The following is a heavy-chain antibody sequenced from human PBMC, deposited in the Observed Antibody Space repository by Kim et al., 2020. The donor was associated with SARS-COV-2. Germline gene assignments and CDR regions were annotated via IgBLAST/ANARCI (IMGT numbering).Heavy chain of an antibody. V-gene: IGHV1-2*02. CDR1: GYTFTGYY. Sequence: ASVKVSCKASGYTFTGYYMHWVRQAPGQGLEWMGWINPNSGGTNYAQKFQGRVTMTRDTSISTAYMELSRLRSDDTAVYYCAGTSLGYCSSTSCSYRGYYYYGMDVCGQGTTVTVSS. CDR2: INPNSGGT. CDR3: AGTSLGYCSSTSCSYRGYYYYGMDV. D-gene: IGHD2-2*01. J-gene: IGHJ6*02.